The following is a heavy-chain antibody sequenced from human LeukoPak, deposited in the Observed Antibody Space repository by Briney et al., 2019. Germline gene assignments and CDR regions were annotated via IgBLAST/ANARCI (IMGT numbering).Heavy chain of an antibody. V-gene: IGHV3-33*01. Sequence: GGSLRLSCAASGFTFSSYGMHWVRQAPGKGLEWVAVIWYDGSNKYYADSVKGRFTISRDNSKNTLYLQMNSLRAEDTAVYYCARDRYSSGWFVYGMDVWGQGTTVTVSS. D-gene: IGHD6-19*01. CDR2: IWYDGSNK. J-gene: IGHJ6*02. CDR3: ARDRYSSGWFVYGMDV. CDR1: GFTFSSYG.